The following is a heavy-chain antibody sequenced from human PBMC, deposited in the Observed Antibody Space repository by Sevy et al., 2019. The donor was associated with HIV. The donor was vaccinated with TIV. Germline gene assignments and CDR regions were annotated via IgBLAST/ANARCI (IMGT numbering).Heavy chain of an antibody. Sequence: ASVKVSCKASGGTFSSYGISWVRQAPGQGLEWMGGIIPILGTVNYAQKFQGRVTITAGESTKTAYMELSSLRSEDTAVYYCARGGGNGWYYFDYWGQETLVTVSS. D-gene: IGHD6-19*01. CDR3: ARGGGNGWYYFDY. J-gene: IGHJ4*02. V-gene: IGHV1-69*13. CDR2: IIPILGTV. CDR1: GGTFSSYG.